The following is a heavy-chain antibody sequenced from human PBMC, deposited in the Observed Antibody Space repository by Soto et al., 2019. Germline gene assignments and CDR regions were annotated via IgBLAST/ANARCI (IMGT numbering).Heavy chain of an antibody. CDR3: ARGLSGYLYYFGY. CDR2: IWYDGSNK. J-gene: IGHJ4*02. CDR1: GFTFSSYG. V-gene: IGHV3-33*01. Sequence: GGSLRLSCAASGFTFSSYGMHWVRQAPGKGLEWVAVIWYDGSNKYYADSVKGRFTISRDNSKNTLYLQMNSLRAEDTAVYYCARGLSGYLYYFGYWGQGTLVTVSS. D-gene: IGHD3-3*01.